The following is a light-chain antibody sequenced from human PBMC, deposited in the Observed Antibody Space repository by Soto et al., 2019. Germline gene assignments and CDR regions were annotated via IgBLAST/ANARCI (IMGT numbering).Light chain of an antibody. CDR2: SNN. J-gene: IGLJ3*02. CDR1: SSNIGSNP. CDR3: AAWDDSLNGVV. Sequence: QAVVTQPPSASGTPGQRVTISCSGSSSNIGSNPVNFYQQLPGAAPRLLIYSNNQRPSGVPDRFSGSKSGTSASLAISGLQSEDEADYYCAAWDDSLNGVVFGGGTKLTVL. V-gene: IGLV1-44*01.